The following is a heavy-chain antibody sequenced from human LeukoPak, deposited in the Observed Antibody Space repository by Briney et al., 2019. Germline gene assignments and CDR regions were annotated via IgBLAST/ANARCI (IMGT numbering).Heavy chain of an antibody. V-gene: IGHV3-7*01. D-gene: IGHD1-1*01. CDR3: AREGLNWNDVGWIDY. J-gene: IGHJ4*02. CDR2: INKDGSEK. Sequence: AGGSLRLSCAASGFFFSNYWMSWVRQAPGKGLEWVANINKDGSEKYYVDSVKGRFTISRDNAKNSLYLQINSLRVEDTAVYYCAREGLNWNDVGWIDYWGQGTLVTISS. CDR1: GFFFSNYW.